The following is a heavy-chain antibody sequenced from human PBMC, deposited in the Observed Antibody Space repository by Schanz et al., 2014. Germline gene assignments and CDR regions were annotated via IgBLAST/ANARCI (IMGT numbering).Heavy chain of an antibody. CDR3: ARRITGTHHNPYYHGMDV. CDR2: ISGSGETT. D-gene: IGHD1-20*01. Sequence: EVQLLESGGGLVQPGGSLRLSCAASGFTFSSYAMSWVRQAPGKGLEWVSAISGSGETTYYADSVKGRFTISRDNSKNALYLQMNSLRAEDTAVCYCARRITGTHHNPYYHGMDVWGQGTTVTVSS. J-gene: IGHJ6*02. V-gene: IGHV3-23*01. CDR1: GFTFSSYA.